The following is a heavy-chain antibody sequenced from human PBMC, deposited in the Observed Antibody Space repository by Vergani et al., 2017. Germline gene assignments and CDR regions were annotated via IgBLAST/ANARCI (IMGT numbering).Heavy chain of an antibody. J-gene: IGHJ6*02. CDR3: ARETDTGSSVSYNYYAMDV. D-gene: IGHD3-9*01. CDR1: GFSFSDHY. CDR2: MSSGDSI. V-gene: IGHV3-11*04. Sequence: HVQLVESGGGLVKPGGSLRLSCAASGFSFSDHYMTWIRPAPGKGLEWVSYMSSGDSIYYADSVKGRFTVSRDNTKNTLYLQMNSLRAEDTAVYYCARETDTGSSVSYNYYAMDVWGQGTTVSVSS.